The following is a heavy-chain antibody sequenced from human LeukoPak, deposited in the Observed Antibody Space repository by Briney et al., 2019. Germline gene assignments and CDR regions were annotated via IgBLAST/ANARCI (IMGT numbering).Heavy chain of an antibody. J-gene: IGHJ3*02. Sequence: GGSLRLSCAASGFTFSSYSMNWVRQAPGKGLEWVSYISSSSSTIYYADSVKGRFTISRDNAKNSLYLQMNSLRAEDTAVYYRARFLSGLPAFDIWGQGTMVTVSS. CDR3: ARFLSGLPAFDI. D-gene: IGHD3-3*01. CDR1: GFTFSSYS. CDR2: ISSSSSTI. V-gene: IGHV3-48*01.